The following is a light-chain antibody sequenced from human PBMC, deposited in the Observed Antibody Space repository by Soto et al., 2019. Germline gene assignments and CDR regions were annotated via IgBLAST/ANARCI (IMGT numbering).Light chain of an antibody. CDR2: QVS. CDR3: SSYTSSSTWV. Sequence: QSVLTQPPSVSGSPGQSVTISCTGTSSDVGSYNRVSWYQQPPGTAPKLMIYQVSNRPSGVPDRFSGSKSGNTASLTISGLQAEDEADYYCSSYTSSSTWVFGGGTKLTGL. V-gene: IGLV2-18*02. J-gene: IGLJ3*02. CDR1: SSDVGSYNR.